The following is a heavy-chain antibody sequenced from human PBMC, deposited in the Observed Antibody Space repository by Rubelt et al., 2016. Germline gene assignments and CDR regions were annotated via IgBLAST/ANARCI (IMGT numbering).Heavy chain of an antibody. D-gene: IGHD3-3*01. Sequence: QVQLVQSGSELKKPGASVKVSCKASGYTFTSYALNWVRQAPGPGLEWMGWINTNTGNPTDAQGFTGRCVCTVDTSGSTEYLQLSRRKAEDTAGYYCATPRRPPTMFAFDYWGQGTLVTVSS. V-gene: IGHV7-4-1*02. CDR1: GYTFTSYA. CDR2: INTNTGNP. J-gene: IGHJ4*02. CDR3: ATPRRPPTMFAFDY.